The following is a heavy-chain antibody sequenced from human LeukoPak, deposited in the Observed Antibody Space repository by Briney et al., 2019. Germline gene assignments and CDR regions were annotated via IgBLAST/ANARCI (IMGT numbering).Heavy chain of an antibody. CDR2: MNPNSGNT. J-gene: IGHJ5*02. V-gene: IGHV1-8*01. Sequence: ASVKVSCKASGYTFTSYDINWVRQATGQGLEWMGWMNPNSGNTGYAQKFQGRVTMTRNTSISTAYMELSSLRSEDTAVYYCARGVRSLKGSSWYWFDPWGQGTLVTVSS. D-gene: IGHD6-13*01. CDR3: ARGVRSLKGSSWYWFDP. CDR1: GYTFTSYD.